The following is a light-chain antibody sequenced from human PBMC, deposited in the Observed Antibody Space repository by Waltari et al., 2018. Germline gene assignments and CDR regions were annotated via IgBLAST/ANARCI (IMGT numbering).Light chain of an antibody. CDR1: QDITNY. V-gene: IGKV1-33*01. J-gene: IGKJ4*01. CDR2: DAS. CDR3: QQYENLPLT. Sequence: DIQMTQSPSSLLASLGDRVTITCQASQDITNYLNWYQQKPGKAPKLLIYDASNLETGVPSRFSGSGSGTDFTFTISSPQPEDIATYYCQQYENLPLTFGGGTKVKIK.